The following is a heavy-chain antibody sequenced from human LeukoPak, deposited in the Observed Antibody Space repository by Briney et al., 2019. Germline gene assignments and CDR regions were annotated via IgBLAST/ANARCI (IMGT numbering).Heavy chain of an antibody. D-gene: IGHD3-22*01. V-gene: IGHV3-66*01. Sequence: GGSLRLSCAASGFTVSSNYMSWVRQAPGKGLEWVSVIYSGGSTYYADSVKGRFTISRDNSKNTLYLQMNSLRAEDTAVYYCAKEGDYDSSGQYYFDYWGQGTLVTVSS. CDR3: AKEGDYDSSGQYYFDY. CDR1: GFTVSSNY. J-gene: IGHJ4*02. CDR2: IYSGGST.